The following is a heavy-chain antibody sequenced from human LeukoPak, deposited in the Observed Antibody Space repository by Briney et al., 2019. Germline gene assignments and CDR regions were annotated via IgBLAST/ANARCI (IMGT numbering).Heavy chain of an antibody. J-gene: IGHJ4*02. V-gene: IGHV4-34*01. D-gene: IGHD3-22*01. CDR2: INHSGST. CDR1: GGSFSGYY. Sequence: SETLSLTCAVYGGSFSGYYWSWIRQPPGKGLEWIGEINHSGSTNYNPSLKGRVTISVDTSKNQFSLKLSSVTAADTAVYYCARRAQGYYDSSGYYYGMIIDYWGQGTLVTVSS. CDR3: ARRAQGYYDSSGYYYGMIIDY.